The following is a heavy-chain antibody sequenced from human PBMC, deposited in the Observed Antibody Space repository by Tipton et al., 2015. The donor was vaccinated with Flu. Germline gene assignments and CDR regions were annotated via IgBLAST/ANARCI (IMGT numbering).Heavy chain of an antibody. CDR1: GFTFSSYW. Sequence: SLRLSCAASGFTFSSYWMSWVRQAPGKGLEWVANIKQDGSEKYYVDSVKGRFTISRDNAKNSLYLQMNSLRAEDTAVYYCARAPPAMVPFRVDYWGQGTQVTVAS. CDR3: ARAPPAMVPFRVDY. V-gene: IGHV3-7*01. D-gene: IGHD4/OR15-4a*01. CDR2: IKQDGSEK. J-gene: IGHJ4*02.